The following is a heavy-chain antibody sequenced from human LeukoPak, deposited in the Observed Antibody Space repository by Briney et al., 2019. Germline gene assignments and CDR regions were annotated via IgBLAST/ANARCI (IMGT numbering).Heavy chain of an antibody. V-gene: IGHV3-66*01. CDR2: IYRGGPT. CDR3: ARDSYVDSEAVRWFDP. Sequence: GGSLRLSCAASGLTVSSNYMSWVRQAPGKGLEWVSVIYRGGPTYYADSVKGRFTISRDNSKNTLHLQMNSLRAEDTAVYYCARDSYVDSEAVRWFDPWGQGTLVTVSS. CDR1: GLTVSSNY. D-gene: IGHD4-17*01. J-gene: IGHJ5*02.